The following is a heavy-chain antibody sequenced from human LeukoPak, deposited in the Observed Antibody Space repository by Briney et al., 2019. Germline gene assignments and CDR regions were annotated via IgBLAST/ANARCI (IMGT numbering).Heavy chain of an antibody. CDR1: GFTFSSYE. CDR3: ARAGPIWFGELFSAFDI. J-gene: IGHJ3*02. V-gene: IGHV3-48*03. D-gene: IGHD3-10*01. CDR2: ISSSGSTI. Sequence: GGSLRLSCAASGFTFSSYEMNWVRQAPGKGLEWVSYISSSGSTIYYADSVKGRFTISRDNAKNSLYLQMNSLRAEDTAVYYCARAGPIWFGELFSAFDIWGQGTMVTVSS.